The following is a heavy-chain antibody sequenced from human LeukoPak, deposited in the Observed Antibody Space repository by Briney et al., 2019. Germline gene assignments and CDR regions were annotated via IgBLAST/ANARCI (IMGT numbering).Heavy chain of an antibody. J-gene: IGHJ5*02. CDR1: GYTFTGYY. D-gene: IGHD5-12*01. CDR3: ARARGYLDWFDP. Sequence: ASVKVSCKASGYTFTGYYMHWVRQAPGQGLEWMGWINPNSGGTNYAQKFQGRVTMTRDTSISTAYMELSRLRSDDTAVYYCARARGYLDWFDPWGQGTLVTVSS. CDR2: INPNSGGT. V-gene: IGHV1-2*02.